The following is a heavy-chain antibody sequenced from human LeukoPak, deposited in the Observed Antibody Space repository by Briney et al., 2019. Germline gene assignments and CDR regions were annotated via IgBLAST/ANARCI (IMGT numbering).Heavy chain of an antibody. CDR2: IYHSGST. CDR1: GYSISSGYY. CDR3: ARGRTRGYYDSSGYYWYFDY. V-gene: IGHV4-38-2*01. D-gene: IGHD3-22*01. Sequence: SETLSLTCAVSGYSISSGYYWGWIRQPPGKGLEWIGSIYHSGSTYYNPSLKSRVTMSVDTSKNQFSLKLSSVTAADTAVYYCARGRTRGYYDSSGYYWYFDYWGQGTLVTVSS. J-gene: IGHJ4*02.